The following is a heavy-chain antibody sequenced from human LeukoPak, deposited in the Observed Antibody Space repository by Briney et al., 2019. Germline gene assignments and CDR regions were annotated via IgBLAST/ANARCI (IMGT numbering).Heavy chain of an antibody. CDR1: GFTFSSYAM. Sequence: GSLRLSCAASGFTFSSYAMSWVRQAPGKGLEWIGEIYHSGSTNYNPSLKSRVTISVDKSKNQFSLKLSSVTAADTAVYYCARGTRRAVRLFAFDIWGQGTMVTVSS. D-gene: IGHD1-26*01. J-gene: IGHJ3*02. V-gene: IGHV4-4*02. CDR2: IYHSGST. CDR3: ARGTRRAVRLFAFDI.